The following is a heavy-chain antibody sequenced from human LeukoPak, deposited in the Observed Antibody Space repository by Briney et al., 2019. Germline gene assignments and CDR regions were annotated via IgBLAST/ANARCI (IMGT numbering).Heavy chain of an antibody. V-gene: IGHV3-66*02. D-gene: IGHD3-3*01. CDR2: IYSGADT. Sequence: PGGSLRLSCAASGFPVSSNYMSWVRQAPGKGLEWVSVIYSGADTYYAESVKGRFTISRDNSKNTLYLQMNSLRAEDTAVYYCARDPYELRFLEWSPPTDYWGQGTLVTVSS. J-gene: IGHJ4*02. CDR1: GFPVSSNY. CDR3: ARDPYELRFLEWSPPTDY.